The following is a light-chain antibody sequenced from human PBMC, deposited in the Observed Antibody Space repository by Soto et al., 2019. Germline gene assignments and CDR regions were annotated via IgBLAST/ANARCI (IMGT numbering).Light chain of an antibody. J-gene: IGKJ5*01. Sequence: EIVLTQSPATLSLSPGERATLSCRASQSVSNSLAWFQQEPGQAPRLLIYDASNRATGIPARFSGSGSGTDFTLTISSLEPEDFAVYYCQPRSDWITFGQGTRVEIK. CDR1: QSVSNS. V-gene: IGKV3-11*01. CDR2: DAS. CDR3: QPRSDWIT.